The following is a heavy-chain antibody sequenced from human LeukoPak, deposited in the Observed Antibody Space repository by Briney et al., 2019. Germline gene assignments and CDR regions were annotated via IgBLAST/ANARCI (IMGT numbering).Heavy chain of an antibody. CDR2: ISSDGSNK. Sequence: GGSLRLSCAASGFTFSSYGMHWVRQAPGKGLEWVAVISSDGSNKYYADSVKGRFTVSRDNSRNTLFLQVTSLRAEDTAVYYCATDSPSDYDSSGYYYAYWGQGTLVTVSS. CDR1: GFTFSSYG. CDR3: ATDSPSDYDSSGYYYAY. J-gene: IGHJ4*02. V-gene: IGHV3-30*03. D-gene: IGHD3-22*01.